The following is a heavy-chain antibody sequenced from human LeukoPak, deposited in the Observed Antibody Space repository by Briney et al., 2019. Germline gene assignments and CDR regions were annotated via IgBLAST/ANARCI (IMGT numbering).Heavy chain of an antibody. D-gene: IGHD3-9*01. CDR2: IIPIFGTA. Sequence: ASVKVSCKASGGTFSSYAISWVRQAPGQGLEWMGGIIPIFGTANYAQKFQGRVTITADKSTSTACMELSSLRSEDTAVYYCSLHRHGEYYDILTGYYDLDYWGQGTLVTVSS. J-gene: IGHJ4*02. CDR1: GGTFSSYA. CDR3: SLHRHGEYYDILTGYYDLDY. V-gene: IGHV1-69*06.